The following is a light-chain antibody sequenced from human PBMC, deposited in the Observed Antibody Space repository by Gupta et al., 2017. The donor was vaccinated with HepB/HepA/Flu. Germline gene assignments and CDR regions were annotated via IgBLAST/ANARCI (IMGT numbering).Light chain of an antibody. CDR2: KIS. CDR1: QSLVNSDVNNY. V-gene: IGKV2-24*01. Sequence: DIVVTQTTLSSPVTMGQPSSISCRSSQSLVNSDVNNYLSWVQQRPGQPPRLLIYKISNRCTGVPDRFSGGGAGTDFTLKISRVEAEDVGVYYCSQETQFPHSFGQGTKMEIK. CDR3: SQETQFPHS. J-gene: IGKJ2*03.